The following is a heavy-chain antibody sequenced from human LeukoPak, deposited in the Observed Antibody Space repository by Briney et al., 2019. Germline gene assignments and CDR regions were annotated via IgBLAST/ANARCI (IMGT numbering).Heavy chain of an antibody. CDR2: ISYGGNKK. V-gene: IGHV3-30*03. CDR1: GFSFSSFG. D-gene: IGHD6-19*01. CDR3: SRDPRGIALAGTYDY. J-gene: IGHJ4*02. Sequence: GGSLRLSCAASGFSFSSFGMHWVRQAPGKGLEWVAVISYGGNKKYYGDSVKGRFTISRDNSMNTLYLKMNSLRAGDTAVYYCSRDPRGIALAGTYDYWGQGILVTVPS.